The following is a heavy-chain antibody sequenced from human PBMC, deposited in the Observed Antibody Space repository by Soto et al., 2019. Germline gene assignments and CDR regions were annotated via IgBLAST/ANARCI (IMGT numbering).Heavy chain of an antibody. D-gene: IGHD1-1*01. CDR3: AGGLRPKYNWNDVGHWFDP. Sequence: QVQLVQSGAEVKKPGASVKVSCKASGYTFTSYDINWVRQATGQGLEWMGWMNPNSGNTGYAQKLQGRVTMTRNTSICTAYLELSSLRSEDTAAYYCAGGLRPKYNWNDVGHWFDPWGQGTLVTVSS. CDR1: GYTFTSYD. J-gene: IGHJ5*02. V-gene: IGHV1-8*01. CDR2: MNPNSGNT.